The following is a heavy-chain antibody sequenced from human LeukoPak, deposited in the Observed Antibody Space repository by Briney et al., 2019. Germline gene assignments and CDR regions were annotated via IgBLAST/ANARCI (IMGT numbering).Heavy chain of an antibody. V-gene: IGHV1-18*04. Sequence: ASVKVSCKASGYTFTGYYMHWVRQAPGQGLEWMGWISAYNGNTNYAQKLQGRVTMTTDTSTSTAYMELRSLRSDDTAVYYCARDPYDYVWGSYPPGAFDIWGQGTMVTVSS. CDR3: ARDPYDYVWGSYPPGAFDI. CDR2: ISAYNGNT. D-gene: IGHD3-16*02. J-gene: IGHJ3*02. CDR1: GYTFTGYY.